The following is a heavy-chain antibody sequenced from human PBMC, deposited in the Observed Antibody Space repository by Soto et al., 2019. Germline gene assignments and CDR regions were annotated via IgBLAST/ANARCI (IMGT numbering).Heavy chain of an antibody. CDR1: GGSISSYY. CDR2: IYTSGST. CDR3: ARDAEGIVVPAAIGVHWYFDL. V-gene: IGHV4-4*07. Sequence: ETLSLTCTVSGGSISSYYWSWIRQPAGKGLEWIGRIYTSGSTNYNPSLKSRVTMSVDTSKNQFSLKLSSVTAADTAVYYCARDAEGIVVPAAIGVHWYFDLWGRGTLVTVSS. D-gene: IGHD2-2*02. J-gene: IGHJ2*01.